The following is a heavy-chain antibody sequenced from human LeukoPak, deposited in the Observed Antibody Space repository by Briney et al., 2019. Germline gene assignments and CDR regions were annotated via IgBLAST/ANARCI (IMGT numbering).Heavy chain of an antibody. CDR3: AKAGPCSGSYHGDAFDI. CDR2: ISVSGAST. V-gene: IGHV3-23*01. D-gene: IGHD1-26*01. Sequence: PGGSLRLSCAASGFTFSTYAMSWVRQAPGKGLEWVSGISVSGASTYYADSVKGRFTISRDNSKNTLYLQMNSLRAEDTAVYYCAKAGPCSGSYHGDAFDIWGQGTMVTVSS. CDR1: GFTFSTYA. J-gene: IGHJ3*02.